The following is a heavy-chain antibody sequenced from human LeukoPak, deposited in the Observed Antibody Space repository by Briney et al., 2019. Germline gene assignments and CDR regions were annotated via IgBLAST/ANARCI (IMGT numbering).Heavy chain of an antibody. J-gene: IGHJ5*02. Sequence: SETLSLTCTVSGDSLNTYYWTWIRQTPGKELEWIGFVASSGTSNHNPSLKSRVSISIDTSKNQFSLALTPVTPADTAVYYCARVVRGVVTSNWFDPWGQGTLVSVSS. V-gene: IGHV4-59*01. CDR2: VASSGTS. D-gene: IGHD2-21*02. CDR3: ARVVRGVVTSNWFDP. CDR1: GDSLNTYY.